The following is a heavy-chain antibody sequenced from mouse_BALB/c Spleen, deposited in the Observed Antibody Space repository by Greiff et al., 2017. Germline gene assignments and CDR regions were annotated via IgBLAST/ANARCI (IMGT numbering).Heavy chain of an antibody. CDR1: GYTFTSYW. CDR2: INPSTGYT. V-gene: IGHV1-7*01. J-gene: IGHJ2*01. D-gene: IGHD2-4*01. CDR3: ARDYYDYDYFDY. Sequence: QVQLQQSGAELAKPGASVKMSCKASGYTFTSYWMHWVKQRPGQGLEWIGYINPSTGYTEYNQKFKDKATLTADKSSSTAYMQLSSLTSEDSAVYYCARDYYDYDYFDYWGQGTTLTVSS.